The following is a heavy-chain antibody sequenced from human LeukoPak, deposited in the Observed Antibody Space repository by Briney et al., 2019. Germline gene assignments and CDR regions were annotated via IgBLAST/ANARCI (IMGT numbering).Heavy chain of an antibody. Sequence: ASVKVSCRASGYTFTNSGINWVRQAPGQGLEWMGWISAYKGNANYAPKLQGRVTLTTDTSTSTAFMELSSLRSDDTAVYYCASSAYYYDTSAYADDSDSWGQGTLVTVSS. CDR3: ASSAYYYDTSAYADDSDS. V-gene: IGHV1-18*01. J-gene: IGHJ4*02. CDR1: GYTFTNSG. D-gene: IGHD3-22*01. CDR2: ISAYKGNA.